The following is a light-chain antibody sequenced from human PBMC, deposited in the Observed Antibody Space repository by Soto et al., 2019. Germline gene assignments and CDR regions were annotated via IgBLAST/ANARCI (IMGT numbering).Light chain of an antibody. CDR1: SSVSSRD. CDR3: QQYGSAPFT. CDR2: GAS. V-gene: IGKV3-20*01. Sequence: TVLTQSPDTLSLSPGGRATLSCRASSSVSSRDLAWYQQKPGQGPRLLMYGASNRATGIPDRFGGSGSGTEFTLTISRLEPEDFAVYYCQQYGSAPFTFGGGTKVEIK. J-gene: IGKJ4*01.